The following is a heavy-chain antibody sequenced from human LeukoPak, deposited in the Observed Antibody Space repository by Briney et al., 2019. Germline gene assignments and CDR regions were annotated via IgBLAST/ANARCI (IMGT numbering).Heavy chain of an antibody. J-gene: IGHJ4*02. CDR1: GFTVSSNY. Sequence: GGPLRLSCAASGFTVSSNYMSWVRQAPGKGLEWVSVIYSGGSTYYADSVKGRFTISRDNSKNTLYLQMNSLRAEDTAVYYCARAGRIAVAGTPAWYFDYWGQGTLVTVSS. CDR3: ARAGRIAVAGTPAWYFDY. D-gene: IGHD6-19*01. CDR2: IYSGGST. V-gene: IGHV3-66*01.